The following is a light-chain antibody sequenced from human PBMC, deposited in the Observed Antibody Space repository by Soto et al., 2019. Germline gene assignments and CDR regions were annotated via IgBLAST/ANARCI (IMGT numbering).Light chain of an antibody. Sequence: DIQMTQSPSTLSASVGDRVTITCRASQSISSWLAWYQQKPGKAPKLLIYKASSLERGVPSRFSGSGSGTEFTLTISSLQPDDFETYYCQQYNSYSGTFGGGTKVEIK. CDR1: QSISSW. CDR2: KAS. J-gene: IGKJ4*01. V-gene: IGKV1-5*03. CDR3: QQYNSYSGT.